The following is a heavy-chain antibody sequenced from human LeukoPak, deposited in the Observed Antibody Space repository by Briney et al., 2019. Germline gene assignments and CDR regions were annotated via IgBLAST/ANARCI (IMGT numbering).Heavy chain of an antibody. CDR2: IKQDGSEK. Sequence: GGSLRLSCAASGFTFSAYWMTWVRQAPGKGLEWVANIKQDGSEKNYVDSVKGRFTISRDNSKNTLYLQMNSLRAEDTAVYYCAKDALAVAGYYFDYWGQGTLVTVSS. CDR3: AKDALAVAGYYFDY. V-gene: IGHV3-7*03. D-gene: IGHD6-19*01. CDR1: GFTFSAYW. J-gene: IGHJ4*02.